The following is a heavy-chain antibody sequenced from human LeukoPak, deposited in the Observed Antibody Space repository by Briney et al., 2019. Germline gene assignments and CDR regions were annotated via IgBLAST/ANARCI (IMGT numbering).Heavy chain of an antibody. J-gene: IGHJ3*02. CDR3: AKQDYDSSPRFAFDI. CDR2: IIPIFGTA. Sequence: GSSVKVSCKASGGTFSSYAISWVRQAPGQGLEWMGGIIPIFGTANYAQKFQGRVTITTDESTSTAYMELSSLRSEDTAVYYCAKQDYDSSPRFAFDIWGQGTMVTVSS. V-gene: IGHV1-69*05. CDR1: GGTFSSYA. D-gene: IGHD3-22*01.